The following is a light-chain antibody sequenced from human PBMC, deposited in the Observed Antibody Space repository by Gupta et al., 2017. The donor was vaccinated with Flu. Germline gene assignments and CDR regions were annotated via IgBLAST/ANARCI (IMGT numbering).Light chain of an antibody. CDR1: SGDVGANKY. J-gene: IGLJ1*01. CDR3: SSPTNSGTIYV. V-gene: IGLV2-14*01. CDR2: EVS. Sequence: QSALTQPASVSGSPGPSLTTSFPGTSGDVGANKYVSWYQQHPGTVHKVIIYEVSNRPSGVSNRFSGTKSGNTASLTITGLQAEDEADYYCSSPTNSGTIYVFGTGTKVTVL.